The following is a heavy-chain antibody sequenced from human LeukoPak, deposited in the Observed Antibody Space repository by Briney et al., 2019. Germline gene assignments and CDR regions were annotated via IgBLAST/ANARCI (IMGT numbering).Heavy chain of an antibody. CDR2: ISRSGSTR. J-gene: IGHJ4*02. D-gene: IGHD2-21*02. CDR3: ARDRGAGDIYFDY. CDR1: GFTLSSYG. V-gene: IGHV3-48*03. Sequence: GGSLRLSCAASGFTLSSYGMNWVCQAPGKGLEWISYISRSGSTRYYADSVKGRFTISRDNAKNSLYLQMNSLGAEDTAVYYCARDRGAGDIYFDYWGQGTLVTVSS.